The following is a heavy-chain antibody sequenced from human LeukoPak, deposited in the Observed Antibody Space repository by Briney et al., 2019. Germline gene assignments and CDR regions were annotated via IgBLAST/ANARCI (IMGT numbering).Heavy chain of an antibody. CDR1: GFTFSSYG. CDR3: ARDDALGDNALDI. Sequence: GGSLRLSCAASGFTFSSYGMHWVRQAPGKGLEWVAVILNDGSQEKYADSVKGRFTISRDDSKNALFLQMNSLRAEDTAVYYCARDDALGDNALDIWGQGTMVTVSS. CDR2: ILNDGSQE. D-gene: IGHD3-16*01. V-gene: IGHV3-33*01. J-gene: IGHJ3*02.